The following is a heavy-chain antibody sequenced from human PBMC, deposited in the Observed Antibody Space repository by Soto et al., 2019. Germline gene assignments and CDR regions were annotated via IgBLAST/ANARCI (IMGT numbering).Heavy chain of an antibody. Sequence: SETLSLTCAVYGGSFSGYYWSWIRQPPGKGLEWIGEINHSGSTNYNPSLKSRVTISVDTSKNQFSLKLSSVTAADTAVYYCARAALPPGRRRNWFDPWGQGTLVTVSS. CDR2: INHSGST. V-gene: IGHV4-34*01. J-gene: IGHJ5*02. CDR3: ARAALPPGRRRNWFDP. D-gene: IGHD1-26*01. CDR1: GGSFSGYY.